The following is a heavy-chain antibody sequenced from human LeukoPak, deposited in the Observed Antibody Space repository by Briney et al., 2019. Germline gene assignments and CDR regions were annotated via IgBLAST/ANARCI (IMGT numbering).Heavy chain of an antibody. CDR3: ARVKYSRRRILKYYYYGMDV. CDR1: GYTFTSYY. CDR2: INPSGGST. V-gene: IGHV1-46*01. D-gene: IGHD4-11*01. Sequence: ASVKVSCKASGYTFTSYYMHWVRQAPGQGLEWMGIINPSGGSTSYAQKFQGRVTITADESTSTAYMELSSLRSEDTAVYYCARVKYSRRRILKYYYYGMDVWGQGTTVTVSS. J-gene: IGHJ6*02.